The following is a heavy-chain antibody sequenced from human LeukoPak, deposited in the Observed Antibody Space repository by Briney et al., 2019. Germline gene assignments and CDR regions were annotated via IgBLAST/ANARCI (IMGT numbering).Heavy chain of an antibody. CDR2: ISSRSRSYI. J-gene: IGHJ6*03. V-gene: IGHV3-21*01. CDR1: GFTFSS. Sequence: GGSLRLSCAASGFTFSSMNWVRQAPGKGLEWVSSISSRSRSYIYYADSVKGRFTISRDNAKNSLYLRMNSLRAEDTAVFYCARDTGDGYTPPDYYYYMDVWGKGTTVTVSS. D-gene: IGHD5-24*01. CDR3: ARDTGDGYTPPDYYYYMDV.